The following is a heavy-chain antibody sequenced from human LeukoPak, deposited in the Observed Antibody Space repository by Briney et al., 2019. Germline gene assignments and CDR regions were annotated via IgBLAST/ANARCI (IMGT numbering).Heavy chain of an antibody. CDR3: ARVGYSYGYYYYYMDV. Sequence: ASVKVSCKASGYTFTSYDINWLRQATGQGLEWMGWMNPNSGNTGYAQKFQGRVTMTRNASISTAYMELSSLRSEDTAVYYCARVGYSYGYYYYYMDVWGKGTTVTVSS. CDR1: GYTFTSYD. J-gene: IGHJ6*03. D-gene: IGHD5-18*01. V-gene: IGHV1-8*01. CDR2: MNPNSGNT.